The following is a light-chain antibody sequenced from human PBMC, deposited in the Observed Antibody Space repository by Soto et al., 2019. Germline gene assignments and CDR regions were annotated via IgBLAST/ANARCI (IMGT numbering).Light chain of an antibody. CDR3: QQYGTLIT. CDR1: QSVSSSY. J-gene: IGKJ5*01. CDR2: GAS. Sequence: EIVLTQSPGTLSLSPGERATLSCRASQSVSSSYLGWYQQKPGQAPRLLIYGASSRATGIPDRFSGSGSGTDFTLTISRLEPEDFAVYYCQQYGTLITFGQGTRLDIK. V-gene: IGKV3-20*01.